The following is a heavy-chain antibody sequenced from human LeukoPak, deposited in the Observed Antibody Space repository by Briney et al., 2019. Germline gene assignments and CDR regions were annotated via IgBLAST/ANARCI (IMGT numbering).Heavy chain of an antibody. CDR3: ARDWQQLGWFDP. Sequence: GASVKVSCKASGRTFSSYAISWVRQAPGQGLEWMGGIIPIFGTANYAQKFQGRVTITADESTSTAYMELSSLRSEDTAVYYCARDWQQLGWFDPWGQGTLVTVSS. D-gene: IGHD6-13*01. V-gene: IGHV1-69*13. CDR2: IIPIFGTA. CDR1: GRTFSSYA. J-gene: IGHJ5*02.